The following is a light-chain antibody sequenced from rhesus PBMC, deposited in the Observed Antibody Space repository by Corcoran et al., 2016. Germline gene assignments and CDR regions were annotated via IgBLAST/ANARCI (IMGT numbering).Light chain of an antibody. Sequence: DIQMTQSPSSLSASVGDTVTITCRASLGISSWLAWYQQKPGQAPKLLIYKASNLQRGVPSRFSGNGSGTNIPITIRRLQSKDFATYYCRQYSSRPPSFGQGTKVEIK. CDR2: KAS. V-gene: IGKV1-22*01. J-gene: IGKJ2*01. CDR1: LGISSW. CDR3: RQYSSRPPS.